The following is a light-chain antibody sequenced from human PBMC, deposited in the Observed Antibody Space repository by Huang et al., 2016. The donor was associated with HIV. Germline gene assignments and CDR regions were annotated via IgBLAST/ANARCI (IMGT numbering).Light chain of an antibody. CDR1: QIITSW. CDR3: QQYNAYPLT. J-gene: IGKJ4*01. V-gene: IGKV1-5*03. Sequence: DIQMTQSPSTLSASIGDRVTITCRASQIITSWLAWYQQKPGKAPKLLIYKASTLHRGVPSRFSGSGSGTDFTLTISSLQPDDFATYYCQQYNAYPLTFGGGTKVEIK. CDR2: KAS.